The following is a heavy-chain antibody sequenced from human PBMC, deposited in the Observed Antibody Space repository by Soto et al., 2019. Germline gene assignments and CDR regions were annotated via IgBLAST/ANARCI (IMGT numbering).Heavy chain of an antibody. V-gene: IGHV3-15*07. CDR1: GFTFSRAW. Sequence: EVQLVESGGGLVKPGGSLRLSCAASGFTFSRAWVNWVRLAPGKGLEWVGRIRSKADGGTTDYTAPVEGRFTVSRDDSKNTAYLQMNSLKPEDTAVYYCTTVSLHFWWGAFDIWGLGTRVTVSS. CDR3: TTVSLHFWWGAFDI. D-gene: IGHD2-8*02. J-gene: IGHJ3*02. CDR2: IRSKADGGTT.